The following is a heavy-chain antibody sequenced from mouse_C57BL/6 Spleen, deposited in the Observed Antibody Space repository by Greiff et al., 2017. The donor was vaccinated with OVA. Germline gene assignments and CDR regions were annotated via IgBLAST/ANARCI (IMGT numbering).Heavy chain of an antibody. CDR1: GFTFSSYA. V-gene: IGHV5-4*01. CDR2: ISDGGSYT. CDR3: ARDRGLGGGFDD. D-gene: IGHD4-1*01. Sequence: EVQLVESGGGLVKPGGSLKLSCAASGFTFSSYAMPWVRQTPEQRLEWVATISDGGSYTYYPDNVKGRFTISRGNAKNNLYLQMIHLKSEDTAMYYCARDRGLGGGFDDWGQGTTLTVSS. J-gene: IGHJ2*01.